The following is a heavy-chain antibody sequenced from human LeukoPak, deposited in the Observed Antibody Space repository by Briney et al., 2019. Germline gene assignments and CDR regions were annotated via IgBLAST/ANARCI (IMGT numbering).Heavy chain of an antibody. CDR2: INHSGST. V-gene: IGHV4-34*01. Sequence: SETLSLTCAVYGGSFSGYYWSWIRQPPGKGLEWIGEINHSGSTNYNPSLKSRVTISVDTSKNQFSLKLSSVTAADTAVYYCARAVLLWFGELPYFDYWGQGTPVTVSS. CDR3: ARAVLLWFGELPYFDY. J-gene: IGHJ4*02. CDR1: GGSFSGYY. D-gene: IGHD3-10*01.